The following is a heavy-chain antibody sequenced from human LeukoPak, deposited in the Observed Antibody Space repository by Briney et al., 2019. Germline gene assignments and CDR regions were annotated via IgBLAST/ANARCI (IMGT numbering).Heavy chain of an antibody. V-gene: IGHV1-8*01. CDR2: MNPASGNT. J-gene: IGHJ3*02. CDR3: ARVPREIASI. D-gene: IGHD3-16*02. Sequence: GASVKVSCKASGYTFTSYDINWVRQAPGQGLEWMGYMNPASGNTGYAQKFQGRVTMTTDTSISTAYMELSSLRSEDTAVYYCARVPREIASIWGQGTMVTVSP. CDR1: GYTFTSYD.